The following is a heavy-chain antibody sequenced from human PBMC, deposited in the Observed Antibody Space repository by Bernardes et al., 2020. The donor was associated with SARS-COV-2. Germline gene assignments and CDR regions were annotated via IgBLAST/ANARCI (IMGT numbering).Heavy chain of an antibody. Sequence: SETLSLTCAVYGRSFTGYYWSWIRQTPEKGLEWIGEINYSGTTSYNPSLKSRLTISVDASKNQFSLNLTSVTAADTALYYCARNWYKTQLWFDFWGQGTLVTVSS. CDR2: INYSGTT. CDR1: GRSFTGYY. V-gene: IGHV4-34*01. J-gene: IGHJ4*02. D-gene: IGHD1-20*01. CDR3: ARNWYKTQLWFDF.